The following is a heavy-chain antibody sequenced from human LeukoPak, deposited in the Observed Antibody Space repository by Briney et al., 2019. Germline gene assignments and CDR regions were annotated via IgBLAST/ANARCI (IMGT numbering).Heavy chain of an antibody. CDR1: GFTFSSYA. V-gene: IGHV3-23*01. Sequence: GGSLRLSCAASGFTFSSYAMSWVRQAPGKGLEGVSAITGSGGSTYYADSVKGRFTISRDNSKNTLYLQMNSLRAEDTAVYYCAKADSGSYYRDPYDFYYWGRGTLVTVSS. CDR3: AKADSGSYYRDPYDFYY. J-gene: IGHJ4*02. D-gene: IGHD1-26*01. CDR2: ITGSGGST.